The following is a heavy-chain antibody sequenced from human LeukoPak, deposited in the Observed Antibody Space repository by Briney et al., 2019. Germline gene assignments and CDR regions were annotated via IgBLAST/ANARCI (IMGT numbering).Heavy chain of an antibody. Sequence: SETLSLTCALYGGSLSGYYWSWIRQPPGKGLKWIGEINHSESTNYNPSLKSRVTISVDTSKNQFSLKLSSVTAADTAVYYCARDLDGDYVPLYYYYYMDVWGKGTTVTVSS. J-gene: IGHJ6*03. V-gene: IGHV4-34*01. D-gene: IGHD4-17*01. CDR2: INHSEST. CDR1: GGSLSGYY. CDR3: ARDLDGDYVPLYYYYYMDV.